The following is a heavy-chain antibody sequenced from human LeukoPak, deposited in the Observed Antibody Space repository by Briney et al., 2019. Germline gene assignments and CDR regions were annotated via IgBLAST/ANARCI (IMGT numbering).Heavy chain of an antibody. CDR2: VDPEDGKT. D-gene: IGHD5-18*01. V-gene: IGHV1-69-2*01. J-gene: IGHJ5*02. CDR3: ATVDGDTPHVRPFDP. Sequence: ASVTVSFTASGYTFTDYYLQWVQQAPGKGLEWMGRVDPEDGKTIYAERFQGRLTITADTSTDTVYMELSSLRSEDTAVYYCATVDGDTPHVRPFDPWGQGTLVTVSS. CDR1: GYTFTDYY.